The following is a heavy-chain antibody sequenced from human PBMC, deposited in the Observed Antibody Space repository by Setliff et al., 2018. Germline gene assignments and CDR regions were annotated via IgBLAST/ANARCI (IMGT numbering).Heavy chain of an antibody. Sequence: ETLSLTCAVSGYSIRSGNYWGWIRQPPGKGLEWIGSISHSGSAYYNPSLKSRVTISLDMSKNQFSLKLSSVTAADTARYYCARGAPGWELLSWFDPWGQGTLVTVSS. CDR3: ARGAPGWELLSWFDP. CDR2: ISHSGSA. D-gene: IGHD1-26*01. CDR1: GYSIRSGNY. J-gene: IGHJ5*02. V-gene: IGHV4-38-2*01.